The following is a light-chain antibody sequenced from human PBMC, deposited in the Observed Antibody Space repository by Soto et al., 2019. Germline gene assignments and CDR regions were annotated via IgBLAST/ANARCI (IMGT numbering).Light chain of an antibody. Sequence: QSALTQPRSVSGSPGQSVTISCTGTSSDVGGYNYVSWYQQHPGEAPKLMIYDVSERPSGVPDRFSGSKSGNTASLTISGLQAEDEADYYCCSYAGSVVFGGGTKLTVL. CDR1: SSDVGGYNY. CDR2: DVS. J-gene: IGLJ2*01. CDR3: CSYAGSVV. V-gene: IGLV2-11*01.